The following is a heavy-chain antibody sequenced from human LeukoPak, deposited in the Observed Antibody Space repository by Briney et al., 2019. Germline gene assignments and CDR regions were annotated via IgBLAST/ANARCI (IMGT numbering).Heavy chain of an antibody. CDR2: IYHSGST. CDR1: GYSISSGYY. V-gene: IGHV4-38-2*01. Sequence: KPSETLSLTCAVSGYSISSGYYWGWIRQPPGKGLEWIGSIYHSGSTYYNPSLKSRVTISVDTSKNQFSLKLSSVTAADTAVYYCAKGYYYDSSGYYNYWGQGTLVTVSS. J-gene: IGHJ4*02. D-gene: IGHD3-22*01. CDR3: AKGYYYDSSGYYNY.